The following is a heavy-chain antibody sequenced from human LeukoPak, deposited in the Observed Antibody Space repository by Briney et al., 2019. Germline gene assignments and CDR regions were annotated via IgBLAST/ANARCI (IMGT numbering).Heavy chain of an antibody. CDR2: INTDGGSL. J-gene: IGHJ4*02. CDR3: ARRINYYDSSGYYYVRYFDS. D-gene: IGHD3-22*01. CDR1: GFTFSSYW. V-gene: IGHV3-74*01. Sequence: GGSLRLSCAASGFTFSSYWMYWVRYAPGKGPVWVARINTDGGSLNYADSVKGRFTISRDNAKNTLYLQMNSLGAEDTAVYYCARRINYYDSSGYYYVRYFDSWGQGTLVAVSS.